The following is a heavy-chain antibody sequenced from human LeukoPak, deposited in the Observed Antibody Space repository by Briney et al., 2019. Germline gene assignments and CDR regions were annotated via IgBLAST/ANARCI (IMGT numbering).Heavy chain of an antibody. J-gene: IGHJ4*02. V-gene: IGHV3-53*01. CDR2: IYSGGST. Sequence: GGSLRLSCAASGFTVSSNYMSWVRQAPGKGLEWVSVIYSGGSTYYADSVKGRFTISRDNSKNTLYLLMNSLRAEDTAVYYCAKDDEGQWPSPYYFDYWGQGALVTVSS. CDR3: AKDDEGQWPSPYYFDY. CDR1: GFTVSSNY. D-gene: IGHD6-19*01.